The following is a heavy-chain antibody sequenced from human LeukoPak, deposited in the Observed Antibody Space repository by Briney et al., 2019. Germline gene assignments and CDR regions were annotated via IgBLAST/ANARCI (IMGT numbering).Heavy chain of an antibody. CDR2: ISSSSSYI. Sequence: KAGGSLRLSCAASGFTFSSCSMNWVRQAPGKGLEWVSSISSSSSYIYYADSVKGRFTISRDNAKNSLYLQMNSLRAEDTAVYYCARADYGGNDAFDIWGQGTMVTVSS. J-gene: IGHJ3*02. D-gene: IGHD4-17*01. CDR1: GFTFSSCS. CDR3: ARADYGGNDAFDI. V-gene: IGHV3-21*01.